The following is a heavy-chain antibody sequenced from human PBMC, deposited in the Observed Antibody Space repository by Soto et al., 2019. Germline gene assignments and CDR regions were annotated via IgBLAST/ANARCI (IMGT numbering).Heavy chain of an antibody. CDR3: ARDRPARGVLYYYYGMDV. CDR1: GGSISSYY. CDR2: IYYSGST. D-gene: IGHD3-10*01. Sequence: PSETLSLTCTVSGGSISSYYWSWIRQPPGKGLEWIGYIYYSGSTNYNPSLKSRVTISVDTSKNQFSLKLSSVTAADTAVYYCARDRPARGVLYYYYGMDVWGQGTTVTVSS. V-gene: IGHV4-59*01. J-gene: IGHJ6*02.